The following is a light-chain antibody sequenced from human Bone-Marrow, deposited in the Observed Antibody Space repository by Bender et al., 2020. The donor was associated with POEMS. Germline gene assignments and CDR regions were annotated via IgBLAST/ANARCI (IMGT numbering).Light chain of an antibody. CDR2: RDS. CDR3: QVWDSSTDVVV. V-gene: IGLV3-9*01. CDR1: ELESKN. Sequence: SYELTQPVSVSVALGQTARITCGGDELESKNVHWFQHKPGQAPVLIVYRDSNRPSGIPERFSGSNSGNTATLTISRAQPEDEADYYCQVWDSSTDVVVFGGGTKLTV. J-gene: IGLJ2*01.